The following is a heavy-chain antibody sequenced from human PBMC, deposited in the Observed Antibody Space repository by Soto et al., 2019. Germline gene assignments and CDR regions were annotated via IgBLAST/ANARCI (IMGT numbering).Heavy chain of an antibody. J-gene: IGHJ6*02. CDR1: GGTFSSYA. V-gene: IGHV1-69*01. D-gene: IGHD4-4*01. CDR2: IIPIFGTA. CDR3: ACPDYSNSALYYYYGMDV. Sequence: QVQLVQSGAEVKKPGSSVKVSCKASGGTFSSYATSWVRQAPGQGLEWMGGIIPIFGTANYAQKFQGRVTITADESTSTAYMELSSLRSEDTAVYYCACPDYSNSALYYYYGMDVWGQGTTVTVSS.